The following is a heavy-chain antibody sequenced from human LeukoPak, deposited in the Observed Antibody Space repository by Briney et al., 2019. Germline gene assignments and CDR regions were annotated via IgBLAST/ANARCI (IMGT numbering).Heavy chain of an antibody. CDR1: GGSISSYY. CDR3: ARTSQQWLVEDY. CDR2: IYYSGST. D-gene: IGHD6-19*01. Sequence: QTSETLSLTCTVSGGSISSYYWSWIRQPPGKGLEWIGYIYYSGSTNYNPSLKSRVTISVDTSKSQFSLKLSSVTAADTAVYYCARTSQQWLVEDYWGQGTLVTVSS. V-gene: IGHV4-59*01. J-gene: IGHJ4*02.